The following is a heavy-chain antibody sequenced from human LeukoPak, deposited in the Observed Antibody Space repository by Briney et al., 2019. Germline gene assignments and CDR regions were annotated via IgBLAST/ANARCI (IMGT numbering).Heavy chain of an antibody. CDR1: GYFISSGYY. CDR2: VNHSGIT. D-gene: IGHD3-22*01. J-gene: IGHJ3*02. CDR3: ARGRITMIVHDAFDI. Sequence: SETLSLTCAVSGYFISSGYYWGWIRQPPGIGLEWIGEVNHSGITNYNPSLKSRVTISVDTSKNQFSLKLSSVTAADTAVYYCARGRITMIVHDAFDIWGQGTMVTVSS. V-gene: IGHV4-38-2*01.